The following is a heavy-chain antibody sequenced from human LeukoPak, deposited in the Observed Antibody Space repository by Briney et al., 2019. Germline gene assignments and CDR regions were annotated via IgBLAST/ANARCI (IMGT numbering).Heavy chain of an antibody. Sequence: QPGGSLRLSCAASGFTFSDYEINWVRQAPGKGLEWVSCISTSGSTTYYADSVKGRFTISRDNAKNSLFLQMNTLTAEDTAVYYCARGALHVFDYWGQGTPVTVSS. CDR1: GFTFSDYE. CDR2: ISTSGSTT. J-gene: IGHJ4*02. D-gene: IGHD3-10*02. CDR3: ARGALHVFDY. V-gene: IGHV3-48*03.